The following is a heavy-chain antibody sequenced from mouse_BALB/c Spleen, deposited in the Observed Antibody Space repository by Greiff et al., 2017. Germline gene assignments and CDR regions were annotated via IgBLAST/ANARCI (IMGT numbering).Heavy chain of an antibody. V-gene: IGHV5-12-1*01. D-gene: IGHD2-2*01. J-gene: IGHJ2*01. CDR1: GFAFSSYD. Sequence: EVQLVESGGGLVKPGGSLKLSCAASGFAFSSYDMSWVRQTPEKRLEWVAYISSGGGSTYYPDTVKGRFTISRDNAKNTLYLQMSSLKSEDTAMYYCARHGGYDGDYFDYWGQGTTLTVSS. CDR2: ISSGGGST. CDR3: ARHGGYDGDYFDY.